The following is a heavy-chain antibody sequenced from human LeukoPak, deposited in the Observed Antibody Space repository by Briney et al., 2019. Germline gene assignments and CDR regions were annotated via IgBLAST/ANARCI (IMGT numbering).Heavy chain of an antibody. Sequence: PSETLSLTCAVYGGSFSGYYWSWIRQPPGKGLEWIGYIYYSGSTNYNPSLKSRVTISVDTSKNQFSLKLSSVTAADTAVYYCARTIFKSDSSGYAYYYGMDVWGQGTTVTVSS. J-gene: IGHJ6*02. CDR1: GGSFSGYY. V-gene: IGHV4-59*01. CDR2: IYYSGST. D-gene: IGHD3-22*01. CDR3: ARTIFKSDSSGYAYYYGMDV.